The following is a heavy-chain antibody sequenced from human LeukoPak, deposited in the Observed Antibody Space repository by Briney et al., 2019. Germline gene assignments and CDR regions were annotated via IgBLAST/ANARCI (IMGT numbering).Heavy chain of an antibody. Sequence: ASVKVSCKASGYTFTGYYMHWVRQAPGQGLEWMGWINPNSGGTNYAQKFQGRVTMTRDTSISTAYMELSRLRSDDTAVYYCARRGYCSGGSCPRAFDIWGQGTMVTVSS. V-gene: IGHV1-2*02. CDR2: INPNSGGT. CDR1: GYTFTGYY. J-gene: IGHJ3*02. CDR3: ARRGYCSGGSCPRAFDI. D-gene: IGHD2-15*01.